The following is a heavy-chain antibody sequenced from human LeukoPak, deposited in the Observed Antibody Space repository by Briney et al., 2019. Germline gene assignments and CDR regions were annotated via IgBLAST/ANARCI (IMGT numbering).Heavy chain of an antibody. CDR2: ISSSSYM. V-gene: IGHV3-21*01. CDR3: ARDPYCSSTSCYDYFDY. D-gene: IGHD2-2*01. CDR1: GFTFSSYS. Sequence: GGSLRLSCAASGFTFSSYSMNWVRQAPGKGLEWVSSISSSSYMYYADSVKGRFTISRDNAKNSLYLQMNSLRAEDTAVYYCARDPYCSSTSCYDYFDYWGQGTLVTVSS. J-gene: IGHJ4*02.